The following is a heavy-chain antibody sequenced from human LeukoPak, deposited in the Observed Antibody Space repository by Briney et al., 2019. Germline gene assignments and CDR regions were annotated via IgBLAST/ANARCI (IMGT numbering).Heavy chain of an antibody. Sequence: PSETLSLTCTVSGGSISTSNYYWGWIRQPPGKGLEWIGSIYHSGSTYYNPSLKSRVTISVDTSKNQFSLKLNSVTAADTAVYYCARVGPRYYYDSSGYYVDYWGQGTRVTVSS. J-gene: IGHJ4*02. CDR3: ARVGPRYYYDSSGYYVDY. V-gene: IGHV4-39*07. CDR1: GGSISTSNYY. D-gene: IGHD3-22*01. CDR2: IYHSGST.